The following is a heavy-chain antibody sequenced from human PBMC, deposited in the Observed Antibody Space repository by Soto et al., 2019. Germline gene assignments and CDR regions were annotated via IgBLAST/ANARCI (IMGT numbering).Heavy chain of an antibody. V-gene: IGHV3-23*01. CDR1: GFTFTNYA. CDR2: VSGGGGNT. D-gene: IGHD3-10*01. Sequence: EVQLLESGGGLVQPGGSLRLSCAASGFTFTNYAMSWVRQAPGKGLEWVSAVSGGGGNTYYADSVKGRLTVSRDNSKNTLFLQMNSLRPEDTAIYYCARHNGPYGSGSYYSYLDSWGQGTLVTVSS. J-gene: IGHJ4*02. CDR3: ARHNGPYGSGSYYSYLDS.